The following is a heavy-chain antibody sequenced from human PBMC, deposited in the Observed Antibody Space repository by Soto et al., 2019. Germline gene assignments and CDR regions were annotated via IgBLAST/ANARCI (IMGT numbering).Heavy chain of an antibody. CDR2: IYHSGST. J-gene: IGHJ5*02. V-gene: IGHV4-30-2*01. CDR1: GGSISSGGYS. Sequence: PSETLSLICVVSGGSISSGGYSWSWIRQPPGKGLEWIGYIYHSGSTYYNPSLKSRVTISVDRSKNQFSLKLSSVTAADTAVYYCVRVPGPWGQGTLVTVSS. CDR3: VRVPGP.